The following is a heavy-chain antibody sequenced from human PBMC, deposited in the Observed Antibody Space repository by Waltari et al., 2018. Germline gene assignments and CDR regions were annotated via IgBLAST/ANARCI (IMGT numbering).Heavy chain of an antibody. Sequence: EVQLVESGGGLVQPGGYLSLSCAAFGVPLSRSWIHWVRQSPGKGLMWVSRINNDGSSTVYADSVKGRFTISRDDAKNTVSLQMNNLSAEDTALYYCARAGLLGAFDVWGQGTMVTVSS. D-gene: IGHD2-15*01. V-gene: IGHV3-74*03. CDR3: ARAGLLGAFDV. J-gene: IGHJ3*01. CDR1: GVPLSRSW. CDR2: INNDGSST.